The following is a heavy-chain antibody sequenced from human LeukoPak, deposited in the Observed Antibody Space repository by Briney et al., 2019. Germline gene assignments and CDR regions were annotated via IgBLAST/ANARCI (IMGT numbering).Heavy chain of an antibody. J-gene: IGHJ6*02. CDR1: GYTFTSYY. CDR2: INPSGGST. CDR3: GRVWSGCSGGSCYSGSFYYYYGMDV. Sequence: GASVKVSCKASGYTFTSYYMHWVRQAPGQGLEWMGIINPSGGSTSYAQKFQGRVTMTRDTSTSTVYMELSSLRSEDTAVYYCGRVWSGCSGGSCYSGSFYYYYGMDVWGQGTTVTVSS. D-gene: IGHD2-15*01. V-gene: IGHV1-46*01.